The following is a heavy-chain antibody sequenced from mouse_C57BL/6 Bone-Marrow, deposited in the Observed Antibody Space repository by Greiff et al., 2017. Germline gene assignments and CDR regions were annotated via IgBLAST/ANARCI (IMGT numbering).Heavy chain of an antibody. J-gene: IGHJ3*01. CDR3: ARDDGYYLSWFAY. Sequence: EVQLQQSGPELVKPGASVKISCKASGYTFTDYYMNWVKQSHGKCLEWIGDINPNNGGTSYNKKFKGKATLTVDKSSSTAYMGLRSLTSEDSAVYSCARDDGYYLSWFAYWGQGTLVTVSA. CDR1: GYTFTDYY. D-gene: IGHD2-3*01. V-gene: IGHV1-26*01. CDR2: INPNNGGT.